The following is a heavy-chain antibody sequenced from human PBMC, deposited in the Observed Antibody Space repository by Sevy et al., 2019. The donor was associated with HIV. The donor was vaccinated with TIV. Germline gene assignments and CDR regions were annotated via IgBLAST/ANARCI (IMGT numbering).Heavy chain of an antibody. V-gene: IGHV4-4*07. CDR3: ARQGGTDSSGWYLDY. Sequence: SETLSLTCTVSGGSISSYYWSWIRQPAGKGLEWIGRIYTSGSTNYNPSLKSRVTMSVDTSKNQFSLKLSSVTAADTAVYYCARQGGTDSSGWYLDYWGQRTLVTVSS. CDR1: GGSISSYY. CDR2: IYTSGST. D-gene: IGHD6-19*01. J-gene: IGHJ4*02.